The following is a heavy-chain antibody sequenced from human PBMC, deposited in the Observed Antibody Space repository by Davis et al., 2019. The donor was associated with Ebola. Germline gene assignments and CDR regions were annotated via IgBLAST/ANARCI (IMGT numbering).Heavy chain of an antibody. CDR3: ARGLVVPRHHYYYGMDV. CDR2: IRSKANSYAT. D-gene: IGHD2-2*01. Sequence: PGKSLKISCAASGFTFSGSAMHWVRQASGKGLEWVGRIRSKANSYATAYAASVKGRFTISRDDSKNTAYLQMNSLKTEDTAVYYCARGLVVPRHHYYYGMDVWGQGTTVTVSS. CDR1: GFTFSGSA. J-gene: IGHJ6*02. V-gene: IGHV3-73*01.